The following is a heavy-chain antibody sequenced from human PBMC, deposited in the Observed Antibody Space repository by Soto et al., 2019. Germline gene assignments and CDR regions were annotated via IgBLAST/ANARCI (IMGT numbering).Heavy chain of an antibody. Sequence: PSETLSLTCTVSGGSISSYYLSWIRQPPGKGLEWIGYIYYSGSTNYNPSLKSRATISVDTSKNQFSLKLSSVTAADTAVYYCARGLYYDILTGTFDYWGQGTLVTVYS. CDR1: GGSISSYY. J-gene: IGHJ4*02. CDR2: IYYSGST. CDR3: ARGLYYDILTGTFDY. V-gene: IGHV4-59*01. D-gene: IGHD3-9*01.